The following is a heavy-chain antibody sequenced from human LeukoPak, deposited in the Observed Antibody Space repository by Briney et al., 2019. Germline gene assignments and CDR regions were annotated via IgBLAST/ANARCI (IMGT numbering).Heavy chain of an antibody. D-gene: IGHD3-10*02. Sequence: GGSLRLSCAASGFTFSSYSMNLVRQAPGKGLEWVSYISSSSSTIYYADSVKGRFTISRDTAKNLLYLQMNSLRAEDTAVYYCAELGITMIGGVWGKGTTVTISS. V-gene: IGHV3-48*01. CDR1: GFTFSSYS. J-gene: IGHJ6*04. CDR2: ISSSSSTI. CDR3: AELGITMIGGV.